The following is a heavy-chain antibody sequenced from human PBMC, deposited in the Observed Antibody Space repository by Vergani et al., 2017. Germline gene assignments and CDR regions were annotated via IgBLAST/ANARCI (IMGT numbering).Heavy chain of an antibody. CDR1: GFTFSSYA. V-gene: IGHV3-64*01. Sequence: EVQLVESGGGLVQPGGSLRLSCAASGFTFSSYAMHWVRQAPGKGLEYVSAIRSNGGSTYYANSVKGRFTISRDNSKNTLYLQMGSLRAEDMALYYCARDRGGTGDPDWYFDLWGRGTLVTVSS. CDR2: IRSNGGST. CDR3: ARDRGGTGDPDWYFDL. D-gene: IGHD7-27*01. J-gene: IGHJ2*01.